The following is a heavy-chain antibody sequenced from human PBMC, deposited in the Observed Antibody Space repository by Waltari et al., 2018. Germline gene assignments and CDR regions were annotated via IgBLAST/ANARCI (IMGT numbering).Heavy chain of an antibody. CDR3: ATSRPSIAGSTLPYDY. CDR1: GYTLTELS. Sequence: QVQLVQSGAEVKKPGASVKVSCKVSGYTLTELSMHWVRQAPGKGLEWMGGFDPEDGETIYAQKFQGRVTMTEGTSTDTAYMELSRLRSEDTAVYCCATSRPSIAGSTLPYDYWGQGTLVTVSS. CDR2: FDPEDGET. D-gene: IGHD1-7*01. V-gene: IGHV1-24*01. J-gene: IGHJ4*02.